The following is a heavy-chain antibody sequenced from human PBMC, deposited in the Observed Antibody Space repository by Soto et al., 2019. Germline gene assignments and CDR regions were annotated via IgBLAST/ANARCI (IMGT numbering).Heavy chain of an antibody. J-gene: IGHJ5*01. D-gene: IGHD6-13*01. CDR1: GGSISGSTYY. CDR3: ARQNRQPNIAATDLDS. CDR2: IFYSGNT. V-gene: IGHV4-39*01. Sequence: QLQLQESGPGLVKPSETLSLTCTVSGGSISGSTYYWAWIRQPPGKGLEWIGSIFYSGNTYYNPSLKSRVSISVDTSKNQFSLKVISVTAADAAVYYCARQNRQPNIAATDLDSWGQGALVTVSS.